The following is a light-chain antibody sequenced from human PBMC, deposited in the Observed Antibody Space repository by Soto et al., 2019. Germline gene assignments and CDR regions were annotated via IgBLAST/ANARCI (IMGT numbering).Light chain of an antibody. CDR2: KAS. V-gene: IGKV1-5*03. CDR3: HQYNSCSWT. CDR1: QSFSNG. J-gene: IGKJ1*01. Sequence: DIQMTQSPSTLSASVGDTVTITCRASQSFSNGLAWYQQKTGKAPKFLIYKASTLERVVPARFSGSGSRTEFTLSISSLQPDDFATYYCHQYNSCSWTFVQGTKVEIK.